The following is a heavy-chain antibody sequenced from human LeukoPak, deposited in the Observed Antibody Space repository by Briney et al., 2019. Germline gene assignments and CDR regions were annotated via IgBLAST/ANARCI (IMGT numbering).Heavy chain of an antibody. J-gene: IGHJ4*02. D-gene: IGHD3-10*01. CDR1: GGSISSSSYY. CDR3: ARGSYYYGSGRDYFDY. Sequence: SETLSLTCTVSGGSISSSSYYWGWIRQPPGKGLECIGSIYYSGSTYYNPSLKSRVTISVDTSKNQFSLKLSSVTAADTAVYYCARGSYYYGSGRDYFDYWGQGTLVTVSS. CDR2: IYYSGST. V-gene: IGHV4-39*07.